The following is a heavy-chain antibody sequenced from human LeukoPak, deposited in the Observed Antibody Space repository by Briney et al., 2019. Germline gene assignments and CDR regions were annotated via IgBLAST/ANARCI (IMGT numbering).Heavy chain of an antibody. V-gene: IGHV1-69*01. Sequence: SVKVSCKASGGTFSSYAISWVRQAPGQGLEWMGGIIPIFGTANYAQKFQGRVTITADESTSTAYMELSSPRSEDTAVYYCARAAAAGRDYYGMDVWGQGTTVTVSS. D-gene: IGHD6-13*01. CDR3: ARAAAAGRDYYGMDV. CDR1: GGTFSSYA. CDR2: IIPIFGTA. J-gene: IGHJ6*02.